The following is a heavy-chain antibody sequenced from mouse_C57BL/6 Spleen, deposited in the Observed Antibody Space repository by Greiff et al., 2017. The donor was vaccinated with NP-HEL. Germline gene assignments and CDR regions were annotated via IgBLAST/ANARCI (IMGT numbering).Heavy chain of an antibody. Sequence: EVQGVESGGDLVKPGGSLKLSCAASGFTFSSYGMSWVRQTPDKRLEWVATISSGGSYTYYPDSVKGRFTISRDNAKNTLYLQMSSLKSEDTAMYYCARPYDYDVFDYWGQGTTLTVSS. D-gene: IGHD2-4*01. CDR1: GFTFSSYG. J-gene: IGHJ2*01. V-gene: IGHV5-6*01. CDR3: ARPYDYDVFDY. CDR2: ISSGGSYT.